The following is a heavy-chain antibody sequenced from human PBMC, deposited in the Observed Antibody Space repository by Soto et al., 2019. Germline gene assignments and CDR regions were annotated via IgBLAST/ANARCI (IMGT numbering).Heavy chain of an antibody. CDR2: INSDGSST. V-gene: IGHV3-74*01. J-gene: IGHJ6*02. Sequence: GGSLRLSCAASGFTFSSYWMHWVRQAPGKGLVWVSRINSDGSSTSYADSVKGRFTISRDNAKNTLYLQMNSLRAEDTAVYYCERAPRFYYGMDVWGQGTTVTVSS. CDR1: GFTFSSYW. CDR3: ERAPRFYYGMDV.